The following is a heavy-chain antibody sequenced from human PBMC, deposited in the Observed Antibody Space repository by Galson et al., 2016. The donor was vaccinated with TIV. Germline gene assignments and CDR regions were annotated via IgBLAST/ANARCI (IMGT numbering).Heavy chain of an antibody. CDR2: IYPGDSDT. J-gene: IGHJ4*02. CDR3: ARRDSTGISNFDF. CDR1: GYSFTRYW. V-gene: IGHV5-51*01. D-gene: IGHD3-22*01. Sequence: QSGAEVTKPGESLKISCKGSGYSFTRYWIGWVRQMPGKGLEWMGIIYPGDSDTRYSPSFQGQVTITADKSTRTAYLQWSSLKASDTAVYYCARRDSTGISNFDFWGQGTLVTVSS.